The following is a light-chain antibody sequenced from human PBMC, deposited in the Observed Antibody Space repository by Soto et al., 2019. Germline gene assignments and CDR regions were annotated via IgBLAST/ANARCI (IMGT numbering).Light chain of an antibody. CDR2: GAS. CDR3: QQVTAGLLGT. J-gene: IGKJ1*01. CDR1: QSVSSN. Sequence: MNMSPSALPVSPEDRATLSCRASQSVSSNLAWYQQKPGQAPRLLIYGASTRATGIPARFSGSGSGTEFTLTISSLQTPDYPVYYCQQVTAGLLGTFGQGTKVDIK. V-gene: IGKV3-15*01.